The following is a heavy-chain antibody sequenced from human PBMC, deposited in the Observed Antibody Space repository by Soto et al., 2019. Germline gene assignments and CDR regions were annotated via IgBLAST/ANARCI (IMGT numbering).Heavy chain of an antibody. Sequence: PGGSLRLSCAASGFIVSDNYMTWVRQAPGKGLEWVSVIYSGGKTDYTDSVKGRFTVSRDISKNTMYLQMNSLRAEDTAVYYCARQLDYWGQGTLVTVSS. CDR2: IYSGGKT. V-gene: IGHV3-66*04. CDR1: GFIVSDNY. J-gene: IGHJ4*02. CDR3: ARQLDY.